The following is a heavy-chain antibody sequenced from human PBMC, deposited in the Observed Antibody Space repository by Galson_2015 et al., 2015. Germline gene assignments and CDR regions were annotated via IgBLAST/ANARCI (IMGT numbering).Heavy chain of an antibody. CDR2: INPNSGGT. Sequence: SVKVSCKASGYTFTGYYMHWVRQAPGQGLEWMGWINPNSGGTNYAQKFQGWVTMTRDTSISTAYMELSRLRSDDTAVYYCARGLPTMIVVNGAFEIWGQGTMVTVSS. D-gene: IGHD3-22*01. CDR1: GYTFTGYY. CDR3: ARGLPTMIVVNGAFEI. V-gene: IGHV1-2*04. J-gene: IGHJ3*02.